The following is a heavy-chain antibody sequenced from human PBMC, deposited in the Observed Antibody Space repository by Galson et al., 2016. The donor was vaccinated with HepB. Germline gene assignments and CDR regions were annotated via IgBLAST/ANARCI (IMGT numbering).Heavy chain of an antibody. V-gene: IGHV5-51*01. CDR2: IYPGDSDT. D-gene: IGHD1-1*01. CDR1: GYIFSNYW. Sequence: QSGAEVKKPGESLKISCKGSGYIFSNYWIGWVRQMPGKGLEWMGIIYPGDSDTRYSPSFQGHVTISVDKAISTAFLQLSSLKASDTAMYYWARRGYNENDSGLDVGGQGTPV. CDR3: ARRGYNENDSGLDV. J-gene: IGHJ6*02.